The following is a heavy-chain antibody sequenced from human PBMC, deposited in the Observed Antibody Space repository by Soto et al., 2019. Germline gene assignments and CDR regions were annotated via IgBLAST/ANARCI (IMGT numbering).Heavy chain of an antibody. V-gene: IGHV6-1*01. J-gene: IGHJ6*02. CDR1: GDSVSSNSAA. CDR2: TYYRSKWYN. Sequence: SQTLSLTCAISGDSVSSNSAAWNWIRQSPSRGLEWLGRTYYRSKWYNDYAVSVKSRITINPDTSKNQFSLQLNSVTPEDTAVYYCAREGGQEGSWRIYYYYYGMHVWGQGTTVTVSS. D-gene: IGHD6-13*01. CDR3: AREGGQEGSWRIYYYYYGMHV.